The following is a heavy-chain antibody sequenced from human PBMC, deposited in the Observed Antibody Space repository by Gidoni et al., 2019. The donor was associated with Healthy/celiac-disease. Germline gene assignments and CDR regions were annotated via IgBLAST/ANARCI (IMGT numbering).Heavy chain of an antibody. CDR2: SYSGGST. D-gene: IGHD6-13*01. J-gene: IGHJ4*02. CDR3: ARGGKDSSSWYETWDY. V-gene: IGHV3-53*01. Sequence: EVQLVESGGGLIQPGGSLRLSCAASGFTVSSNYMSWVRQAPGKGLEWVSVSYSGGSTYYADSVKGRFTISRDNSKNTLYLQMNSLRAEDTAVYYCARGGKDSSSWYETWDYWGQGTLVTVSS. CDR1: GFTVSSNY.